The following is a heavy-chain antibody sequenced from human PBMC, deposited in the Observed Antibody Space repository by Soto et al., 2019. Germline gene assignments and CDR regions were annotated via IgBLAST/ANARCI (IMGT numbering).Heavy chain of an antibody. Sequence: SETLSLTCTVSGGSISSSSYYWGWIRQPPGKGLEWIGSIYYSGSTYYNPSLKSRVTISVDTSKNQFSLKLSSVTAADTAVYYCARWEHNWNDVDDWFDPWGQGTLVTVS. CDR2: IYYSGST. CDR1: GGSISSSSYY. J-gene: IGHJ5*02. D-gene: IGHD1-20*01. CDR3: ARWEHNWNDVDDWFDP. V-gene: IGHV4-39*01.